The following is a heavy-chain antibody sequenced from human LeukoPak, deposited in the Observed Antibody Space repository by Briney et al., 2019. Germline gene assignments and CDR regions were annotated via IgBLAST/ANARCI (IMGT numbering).Heavy chain of an antibody. CDR2: FDPEDGET. V-gene: IGHV1-24*01. Sequence: ASVKVSCKASGYTFTSYGISWVRQAPGKGLEWMGGFDPEDGETIYAQKFQGRVTMTEDTSTDTAYMELSSLRSEDTAVYYCATVYSSGWYFWFDPWGQGTLVTVSS. D-gene: IGHD6-19*01. CDR3: ATVYSSGWYFWFDP. CDR1: GYTFTSYG. J-gene: IGHJ5*02.